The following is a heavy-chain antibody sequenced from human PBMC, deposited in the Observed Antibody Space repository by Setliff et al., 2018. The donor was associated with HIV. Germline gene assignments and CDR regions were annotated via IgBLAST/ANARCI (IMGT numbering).Heavy chain of an antibody. D-gene: IGHD3-10*01. V-gene: IGHV1-69-2*01. CDR3: ATLDYYGSQTYNLALHY. Sequence: ASVKVSCKASGYTFTDYYMHWVQQAPGKGLEWMGRVDPKNGKTLYAENLRGRITITADTSTDTAYMELNSLRSEDTAMYYCATLDYYGSQTYNLALHYWGQGTLVTVLL. CDR1: GYTFTDYY. J-gene: IGHJ4*02. CDR2: VDPKNGKT.